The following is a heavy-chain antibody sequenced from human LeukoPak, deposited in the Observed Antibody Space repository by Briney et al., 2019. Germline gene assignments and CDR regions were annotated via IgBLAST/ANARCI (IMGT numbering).Heavy chain of an antibody. Sequence: RGSLRLSCAASGFSFITYNMNWVRQAPGKGLEWVSSISSTSSYIYYADSVKGRFTISRDNSKNTLYLQMNSLRAEDTAVYYCAKGRVVATITYDYWGQGTLVTVSS. CDR2: ISSTSSYI. J-gene: IGHJ4*02. CDR3: AKGRVVATITYDY. D-gene: IGHD5-24*01. V-gene: IGHV3-21*04. CDR1: GFSFITYN.